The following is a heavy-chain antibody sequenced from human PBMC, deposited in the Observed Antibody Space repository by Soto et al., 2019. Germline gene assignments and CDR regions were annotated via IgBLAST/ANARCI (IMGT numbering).Heavy chain of an antibody. D-gene: IGHD3-16*01. CDR3: ASPGAALGALGEAFDI. CDR2: IDYSGST. V-gene: IGHV4-30-4*01. Sequence: QVQLQESGPGLVQASQTLSLTCTVSGASISSGYYYWSWIRQPPGKGLEWIGYIDYSGSTSYSPSLRIRLSISVDTSKNQFCLKLNSVTAADMAVYFCASPGAALGALGEAFDIWGPGTMVTVSS. CDR1: GASISSGYYY. J-gene: IGHJ3*02.